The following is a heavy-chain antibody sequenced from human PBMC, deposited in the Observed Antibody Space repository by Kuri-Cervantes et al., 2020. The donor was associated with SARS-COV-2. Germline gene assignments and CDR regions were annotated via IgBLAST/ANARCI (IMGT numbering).Heavy chain of an antibody. D-gene: IGHD6-13*01. CDR1: GFTFSFHS. CDR3: ANFHYSSWWPWYFDY. J-gene: IGHJ4*02. Sequence: GESLKISCAASGFTFSFHSMNWVRQAPGKGLEWVSSISSSSTYIYYPDSVKGRFTNSRDNAKNSLFLQMNSLRAEDTALYYCANFHYSSWWPWYFDYWGQGTLVTVSS. V-gene: IGHV3-21*04. CDR2: ISSSSTYI.